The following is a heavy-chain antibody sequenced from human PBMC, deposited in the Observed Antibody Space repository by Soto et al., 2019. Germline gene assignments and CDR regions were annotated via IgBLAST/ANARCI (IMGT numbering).Heavy chain of an antibody. J-gene: IGHJ4*02. CDR2: INHSGST. D-gene: IGHD2-2*01. V-gene: IGHV4-34*01. CDR3: ARWGIVVVPAAKRSGDY. Sequence: QVQLQQWGAGLLKPSETLSLTCAVYGGSFSGYYWSWIRQPPGKGLEWIGEINHSGSTNYNPSLKSRVTISVDTSKNQFSLKLSSVTAADTAVYYCARWGIVVVPAAKRSGDYWGQGTLVTVSS. CDR1: GGSFSGYY.